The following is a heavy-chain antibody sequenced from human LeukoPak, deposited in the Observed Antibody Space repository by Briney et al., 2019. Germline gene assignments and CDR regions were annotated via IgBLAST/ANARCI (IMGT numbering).Heavy chain of an antibody. CDR1: GSTFSSYA. CDR3: AKTPYSSSFFDY. D-gene: IGHD6-6*01. J-gene: IGHJ4*02. Sequence: GGSLRLSCAAPGSTFSSYAMSWVRQAPGKGLEWVSAISGSGGSTYYADSVKGRFTISRDNSKNTLYLQMNSLRAEDTAVYYCAKTPYSSSFFDYWGQGTLVTVSS. V-gene: IGHV3-23*01. CDR2: ISGSGGST.